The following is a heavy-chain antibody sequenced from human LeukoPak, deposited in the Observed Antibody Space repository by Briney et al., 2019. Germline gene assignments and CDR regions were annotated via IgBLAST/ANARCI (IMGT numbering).Heavy chain of an antibody. J-gene: IGHJ4*02. Sequence: PGGSLRLSCAASGITVSSNYMTWVRQAPGKGLEWLSVIYSGGDTYYADSVKGRFTISRGNSKNTLFLQMNSLRAEDTAVYYCAKMGDTGGSVLLWFGELFPEYWGQGTLVTVSS. V-gene: IGHV3-66*01. CDR1: GITVSSNY. D-gene: IGHD3-10*01. CDR2: IYSGGDT. CDR3: AKMGDTGGSVLLWFGELFPEY.